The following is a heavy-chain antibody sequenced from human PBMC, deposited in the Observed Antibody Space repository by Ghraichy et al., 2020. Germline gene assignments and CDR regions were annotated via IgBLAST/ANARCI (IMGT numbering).Heavy chain of an antibody. D-gene: IGHD1-7*01. Sequence: GGSLRLSCAASGFTFSSYGMHWVRQAPGKGLEWVAVIWYDGSNKYYADSVKGRFTISRDNSKNTLYLQMNSLRAEDTAVYYCARDMLKLELNHFDYWGQGTLVTVSS. J-gene: IGHJ4*02. CDR2: IWYDGSNK. V-gene: IGHV3-33*08. CDR1: GFTFSSYG. CDR3: ARDMLKLELNHFDY.